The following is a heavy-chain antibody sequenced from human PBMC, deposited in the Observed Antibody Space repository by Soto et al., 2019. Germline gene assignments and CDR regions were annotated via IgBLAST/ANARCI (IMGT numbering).Heavy chain of an antibody. CDR2: VFYTGST. D-gene: IGHD2-21*01. J-gene: IGHJ1*01. V-gene: IGHV4-39*01. CDR1: GDSISSSGYY. CDR3: ARHRSAYHYSRY. Sequence: QLQLQESGPGLVKPSETLSLTCTVSGDSISSSGYYWGWIRQPPGKGLEWIGGVFYTGSTYYNPSLKSRVTISVDTSKNQFSLKLNSVTVEDTAVYFCARHRSAYHYSRYWGQGNLVTESS.